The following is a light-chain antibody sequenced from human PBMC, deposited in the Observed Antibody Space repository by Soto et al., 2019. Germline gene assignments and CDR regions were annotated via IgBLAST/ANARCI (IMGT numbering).Light chain of an antibody. Sequence: SSELTQPPSVSVAPGKTARITCGGNNIGSKSVHWYQQKPGQAPVLVIYYDSDRPSGIPERFSGSNSGNTATLTISRVEAGDEADYYCQVWDSSSDRFGGGTKLTVL. CDR3: QVWDSSSDR. CDR2: YDS. V-gene: IGLV3-21*04. CDR1: NIGSKS. J-gene: IGLJ2*01.